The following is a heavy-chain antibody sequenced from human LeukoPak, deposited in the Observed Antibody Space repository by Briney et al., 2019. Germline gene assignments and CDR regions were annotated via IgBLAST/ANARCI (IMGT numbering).Heavy chain of an antibody. CDR3: AKGSGPYTVNWFDP. Sequence: PGGSLRLSCAASGFTFSSYAMSWVRQAPGKGLERASAISGSGGSTYYADSVKGRFTISRDNSKNTLYLQMNSLRAEDTAVYYCAKGSGPYTVNWFDPWGQGTLVTVSS. J-gene: IGHJ5*02. V-gene: IGHV3-23*01. CDR2: ISGSGGST. D-gene: IGHD4-11*01. CDR1: GFTFSSYA.